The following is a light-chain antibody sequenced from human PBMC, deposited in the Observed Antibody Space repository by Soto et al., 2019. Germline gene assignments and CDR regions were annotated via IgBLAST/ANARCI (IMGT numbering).Light chain of an antibody. CDR1: QSVSSSY. Sequence: EIVLTQSPGTLSLSPGERATLSCRASQSVSSSYLAGYQQKPGQAPRLLIYGASSRATGIPDRFSGSGSGTDFTLTISRLEPEDVAVYYCQQYGSSPSTVGQGTKLEIK. CDR2: GAS. J-gene: IGKJ2*01. CDR3: QQYGSSPST. V-gene: IGKV3-20*01.